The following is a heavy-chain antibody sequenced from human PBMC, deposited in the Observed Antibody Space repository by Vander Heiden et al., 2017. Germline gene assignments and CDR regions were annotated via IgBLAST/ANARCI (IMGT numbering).Heavy chain of an antibody. V-gene: IGHV3-74*01. CDR2: IDKDGSST. D-gene: IGHD1-26*01. CDR3: ARDSDKWEVTIDY. Sequence: EVQLVESGGGLVQLGGSLRLSCADSGFTFSSYCMYWVCHFPGKRLEWVSRIDKDGSSTNYADTVKGRFTISRDNAKNTLYLQMNSLSGENAALYHCARDSDKWEVTIDYWSQGTLVSVSS. J-gene: IGHJ4*02. CDR1: GFTFSSYC.